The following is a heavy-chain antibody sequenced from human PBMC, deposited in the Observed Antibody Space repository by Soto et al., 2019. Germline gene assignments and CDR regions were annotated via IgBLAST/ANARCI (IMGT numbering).Heavy chain of an antibody. CDR1: GGSISSSNW. D-gene: IGHD5-18*01. CDR2: IYHSGST. J-gene: IGHJ6*02. V-gene: IGHV4-4*02. Sequence: PSETLSLTCAVSGGSISSSNWWSWVRQPPGKGLEWIGEIYHSGSTNYNPSLKSRVTISVDKSKNQFSLKLSPVTAADTAVYYCARVPKGYSYVTDVWGQGTTVTVSS. CDR3: ARVPKGYSYVTDV.